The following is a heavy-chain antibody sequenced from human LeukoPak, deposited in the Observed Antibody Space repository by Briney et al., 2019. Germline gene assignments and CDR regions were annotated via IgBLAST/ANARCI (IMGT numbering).Heavy chain of an antibody. Sequence: GGSLRLSCAASGFTFSSYSMNWVRQAPGKGLEWVSYISSSSSTIYYADSVKGRFTISRDKAKNSLYLQMNSLRAEDTAVYYCAREYCSSSSCLYDYWGQGTLVTVSS. CDR2: ISSSSSTI. CDR3: AREYCSSSSCLYDY. CDR1: GFTFSSYS. J-gene: IGHJ4*02. V-gene: IGHV3-48*01. D-gene: IGHD2-2*01.